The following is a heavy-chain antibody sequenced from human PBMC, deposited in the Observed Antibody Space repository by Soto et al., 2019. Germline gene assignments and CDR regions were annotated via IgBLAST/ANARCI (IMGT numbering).Heavy chain of an antibody. CDR3: ARDRTPVVGAMNYYYYYGMDV. V-gene: IGHV3-48*03. CDR2: ISSSGSTI. J-gene: IGHJ6*02. Sequence: GGSLRLSCAASGFTFSSYEMNWVRQAPGKGLEWVSYISSSGSTIYYADSVKGRFTISRDNAKNSLYLQMNSLRAEDTAVYYCARDRTPVVGAMNYYYYYGMDVWGQGTTVTVSS. D-gene: IGHD1-26*01. CDR1: GFTFSSYE.